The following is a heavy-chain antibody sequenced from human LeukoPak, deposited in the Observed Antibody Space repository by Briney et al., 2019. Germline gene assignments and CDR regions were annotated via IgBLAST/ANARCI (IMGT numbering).Heavy chain of an antibody. D-gene: IGHD3-22*01. Sequence: PGGSLRLSCAASGFTFSTYAMSWVRQAPGKGLEWVSAISGRGDSTYYADSVRGRFTISRDNSKNTLYLQMNSLRAEDTAVYYCAKLRYDSTRRHFDYWGQGTLVTVSS. CDR1: GFTFSTYA. J-gene: IGHJ4*02. V-gene: IGHV3-23*01. CDR2: ISGRGDST. CDR3: AKLRYDSTRRHFDY.